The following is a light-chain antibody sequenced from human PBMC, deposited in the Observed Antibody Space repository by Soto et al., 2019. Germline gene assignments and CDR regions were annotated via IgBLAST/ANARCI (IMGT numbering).Light chain of an antibody. Sequence: QSALTQPASVSGSPGQSIAVSCTGTSSDGGGYNYVSWYQQHPGKAPKLMIFEVSNRPSGVSDRFSGSKSGSTASLTISGLQAEDEADYYCSSYSSSSTYVFGTGTKLTVL. V-gene: IGLV2-14*01. J-gene: IGLJ1*01. CDR2: EVS. CDR1: SSDGGGYNY. CDR3: SSYSSSSTYV.